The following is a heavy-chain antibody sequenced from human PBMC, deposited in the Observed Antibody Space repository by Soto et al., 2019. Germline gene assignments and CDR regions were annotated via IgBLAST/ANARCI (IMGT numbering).Heavy chain of an antibody. CDR1: GGSISSSSYY. J-gene: IGHJ6*02. V-gene: IGHV4-39*01. CDR3: ARLSTYYDILTGYPTTPSYYYYYGMDV. Sequence: TSETLSLTCTVSGGSISSSSYYWGWIRQPPGKGLEWIGSIYYSGSTYYNPSLKSRVTISVDTSKNQFSLKLSSVTAADTAVYYCARLSTYYDILTGYPTTPSYYYYYGMDVWGQGTTVPVSS. CDR2: IYYSGST. D-gene: IGHD3-9*01.